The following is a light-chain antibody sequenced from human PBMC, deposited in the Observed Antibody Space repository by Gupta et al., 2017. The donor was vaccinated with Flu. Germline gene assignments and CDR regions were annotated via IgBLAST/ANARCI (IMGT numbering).Light chain of an antibody. V-gene: IGLV1-44*01. CDR1: TSNIGSNT. CDR2: SNN. CDR3: ATWDDSLSVVV. Sequence: QSVLTQPPSASGTPGQRVTISCSGRTSNIGSNTVNWYQQLPGTAPKLRIYSNNQRPSGVPDRFSGSKSGTSASLAISGLQSDDEADYYCATWDDSLSVVVFGGGTKLTVL. J-gene: IGLJ2*01.